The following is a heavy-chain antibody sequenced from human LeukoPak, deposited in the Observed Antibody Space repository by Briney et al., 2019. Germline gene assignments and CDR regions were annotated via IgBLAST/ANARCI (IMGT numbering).Heavy chain of an antibody. D-gene: IGHD3-22*01. Sequence: GASVKVSCRASGYSFTSYGITWVRQAPGQGLEWMAWISPNNGNTNYAQKFQGRVTMTTDTSTSTAYMELRSLRSDDTAVYFCARSDYFDTSGPAQIFDYWGQGALVTVSS. CDR2: ISPNNGNT. V-gene: IGHV1-18*01. J-gene: IGHJ4*02. CDR3: ARSDYFDTSGPAQIFDY. CDR1: GYSFTSYG.